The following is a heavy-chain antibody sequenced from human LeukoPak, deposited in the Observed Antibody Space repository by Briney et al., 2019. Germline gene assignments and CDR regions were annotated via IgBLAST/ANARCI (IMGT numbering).Heavy chain of an antibody. V-gene: IGHV4-30-2*01. CDR2: IYHSGST. D-gene: IGHD3-22*01. CDR3: ARALTYYYDSSGYPRFGYYYGMDV. CDR1: GGSISSGGYS. Sequence: TLSLTCTVSGGSISSGGYSWSWIRQPPGKGLEWIGYIYHSGSTYYNPSLKSRVTISVDRSKNQFSLKLSSVTAADTAVYYCARALTYYYDSSGYPRFGYYYGMDVWGQGTTVTVSS. J-gene: IGHJ6*02.